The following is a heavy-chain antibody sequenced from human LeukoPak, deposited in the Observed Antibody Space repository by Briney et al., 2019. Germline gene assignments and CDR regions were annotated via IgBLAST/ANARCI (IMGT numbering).Heavy chain of an antibody. J-gene: IGHJ4*02. D-gene: IGHD1-1*01. CDR1: GGSINSSPYY. CDR2: IYYSRRP. V-gene: IGHV4-39*01. CDR3: AGWNECGYQNYYFDQ. Sequence: SETLSLTCSVSGGSINSSPYYWGWIRQSPGKGLEWIGCIYYSRRPYYAPSLRRRVHISVDASKDQFSREGNSATAADTAVYYCAGWNECGYQNYYFDQWDQGTLVTVSA.